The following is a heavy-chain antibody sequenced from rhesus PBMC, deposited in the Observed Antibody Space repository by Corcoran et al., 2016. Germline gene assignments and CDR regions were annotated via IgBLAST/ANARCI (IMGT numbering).Heavy chain of an antibody. D-gene: IGHD6-25*01. Sequence: EVQLVQSGAEVKRPGESLKISCKTFGSSFTSYWISWVRQMPGKGLEWMGAIDPSVSDITYRPSFQGQGTIYADKSISTAYLQWSRLKASVTATYYCAKGSIAAAGAYFDYWGQGVLVTVSS. CDR2: IDPSVSDI. CDR1: GSSFTSYW. CDR3: AKGSIAAAGAYFDY. J-gene: IGHJ4*01. V-gene: IGHV5-2*01.